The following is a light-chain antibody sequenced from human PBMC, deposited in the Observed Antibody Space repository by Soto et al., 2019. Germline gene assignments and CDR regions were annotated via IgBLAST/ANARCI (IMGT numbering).Light chain of an antibody. CDR3: SAWDDSLNGHVV. CDR2: TNN. CDR1: SSNIGGNT. J-gene: IGLJ2*01. V-gene: IGLV1-44*01. Sequence: QSVLTQPPSASGAPGQRVTISCSGSSSNIGGNTVNWYQQLTGTAPKLLIHTNNERPSGVPDRFSGSKSGTSASLAITGLQSEDEADYYCSAWDDSLNGHVVFGGGTKLTVL.